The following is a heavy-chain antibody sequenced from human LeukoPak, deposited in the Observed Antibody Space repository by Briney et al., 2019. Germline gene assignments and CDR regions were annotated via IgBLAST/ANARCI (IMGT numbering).Heavy chain of an antibody. V-gene: IGHV1-2*02. J-gene: IGHJ4*02. Sequence: GASVKVSCKXSGYTFTGYYMHWVRQAPGQGLEWMGWINPNSGDTNYAQKFQGRVTMTRDTSISTAYLELSRLKSDDTAVYYCARDSNWGFDYWGQGTLVTVSS. CDR3: ARDSNWGFDY. D-gene: IGHD7-27*01. CDR1: GYTFTGYY. CDR2: INPNSGDT.